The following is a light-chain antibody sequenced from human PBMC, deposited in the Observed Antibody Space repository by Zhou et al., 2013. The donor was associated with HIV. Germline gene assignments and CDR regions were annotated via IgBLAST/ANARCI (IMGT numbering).Light chain of an antibody. V-gene: IGKV1-5*01. CDR3: QQYGSSPLT. J-gene: IGKJ4*01. CDR1: QSISFW. Sequence: DIQMTQSPSTLSAAVGDRVAITCRASQSISFWLAWYQQKPGKAPKLLIYGASSLQSGVPSRFSGSGFGTDFTLTISRLEPEDFAVYYCQQYGSSPLTFGGGTKVEIK. CDR2: GAS.